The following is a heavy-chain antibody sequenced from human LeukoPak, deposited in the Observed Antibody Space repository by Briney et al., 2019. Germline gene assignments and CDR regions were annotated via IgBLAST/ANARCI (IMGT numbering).Heavy chain of an antibody. CDR3: ARSYYDILTGFDY. Sequence: SVKVSCKASGGTFSSYAISWVRQAPGQGLEWMGRIIPIFGTANYAQKFQGRVTITTDESTSTACMELSSLRSEDTAVYYCARSYYDILTGFDYWGQGTLVTVSS. D-gene: IGHD3-9*01. CDR1: GGTFSSYA. V-gene: IGHV1-69*05. J-gene: IGHJ4*02. CDR2: IIPIFGTA.